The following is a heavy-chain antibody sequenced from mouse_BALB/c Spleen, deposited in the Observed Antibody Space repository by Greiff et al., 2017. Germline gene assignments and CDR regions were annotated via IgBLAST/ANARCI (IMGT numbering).Heavy chain of an antibody. Sequence: VQLQQSGAELVRPGASVKLSCKASGYTFTSYWINWVKQRPGQGLEWIGNIYPSDSYTNYNQKFKDKATLTVDKSSSTAYMQLSSPTSEDSAVYYCTRSGGNYFAYWGQGTLVTVSA. V-gene: IGHV1-69*02. CDR3: TRSGGNYFAY. J-gene: IGHJ3*01. D-gene: IGHD2-1*01. CDR1: GYTFTSYW. CDR2: IYPSDSYT.